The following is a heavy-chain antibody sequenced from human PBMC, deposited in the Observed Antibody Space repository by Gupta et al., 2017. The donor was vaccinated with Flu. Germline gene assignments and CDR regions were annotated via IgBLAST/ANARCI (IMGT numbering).Heavy chain of an antibody. D-gene: IGHD3-10*01. CDR3: ARGQGVYWYFDL. V-gene: IGHV3-23*01. Sequence: EVQLLESGGGLVQPGGSLRLSCAPSDFTFSNFAMSWVRQAPGKGLEWGSAMSGSGRATFYADSVKGRFTISRDKSQIALYLQMNSLRAEDTAVYYCARGQGVYWYFDLWGRGTLVTVSS. CDR2: MSGSGRAT. CDR1: DFTFSNFA. J-gene: IGHJ2*01.